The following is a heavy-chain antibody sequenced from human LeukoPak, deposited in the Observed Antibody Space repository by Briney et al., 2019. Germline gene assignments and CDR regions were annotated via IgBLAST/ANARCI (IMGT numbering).Heavy chain of an antibody. V-gene: IGHV3-23*01. D-gene: IGHD3-22*01. J-gene: IGHJ4*02. CDR3: AKRGVVIRVILVGFHKEAYYFDS. CDR1: GITLSNYG. Sequence: GGSLRLSCAVSGITLSNYGMSWVRLAPGKGLEWVAGISDSGGRTNYADSVKGRFTISRDNPKNTLYLQMNSLRAEDTAVYFCAKRGVVIRVILVGFHKEAYYFDSWGQGALVTVSS. CDR2: ISDSGGRT.